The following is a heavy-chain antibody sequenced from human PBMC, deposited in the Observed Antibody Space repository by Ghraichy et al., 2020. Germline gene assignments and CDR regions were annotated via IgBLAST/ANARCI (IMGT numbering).Heavy chain of an antibody. J-gene: IGHJ4*02. V-gene: IGHV4-34*01. Sequence: SETLSLTCAVYGGSFSGYYWSWIRQPPGKGLEWIGEINHSGSTNYNPSLKSRVTISVDTSKNQFSLKLSSVTAADTAVYYCARAPKLLRTRDLWYFDYWGQGTLVTVYS. CDR3: ARAPKLLRTRDLWYFDY. CDR1: GGSFSGYY. CDR2: INHSGST. D-gene: IGHD2-15*01.